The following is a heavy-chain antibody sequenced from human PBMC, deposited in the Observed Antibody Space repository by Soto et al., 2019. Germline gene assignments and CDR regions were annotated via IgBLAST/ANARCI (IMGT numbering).Heavy chain of an antibody. D-gene: IGHD1-26*01. CDR2: IHYSGSI. V-gene: IGHV4-31*03. CDR3: TRGLDRAKLGY. Sequence: ASETLSLTCTVSDGSIDSGSYYRSWVRQYPGKGLEWIGSIHYSGSIYYSPSLRSRLTMSADTSKNQFSLKLSSVTVADTAVYYCTRGLDRAKLGYWGQGIQVTVSS. CDR1: DGSIDSGSYY. J-gene: IGHJ4*02.